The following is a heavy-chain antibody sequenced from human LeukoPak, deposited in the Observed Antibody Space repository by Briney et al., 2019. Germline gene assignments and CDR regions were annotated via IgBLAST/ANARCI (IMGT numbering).Heavy chain of an antibody. CDR3: AREPLYYFDY. CDR2: ISSRSTNI. V-gene: IGHV3-21*01. Sequence: GGSLRLSCAGSGFTFSRYSMNWFRQAPGKGLERVSSISSRSTNIFYADSVKGRFTISRDNSKNTLYLQMNSLRAEDTAVYYCAREPLYYFDYWGQGTLVTVSS. CDR1: GFTFSRYS. J-gene: IGHJ4*02.